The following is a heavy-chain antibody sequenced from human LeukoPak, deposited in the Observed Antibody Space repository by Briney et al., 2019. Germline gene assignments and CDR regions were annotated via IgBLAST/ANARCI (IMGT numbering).Heavy chain of an antibody. V-gene: IGHV3-30*18. CDR2: ISYDGSNK. CDR1: GFTFSSYG. J-gene: IGHJ4*02. Sequence: PGRSLRLSCAASGFTFSSYGMHWVRQAPGKGLEWVAVISYDGSNKYYADSVKGRFTISRDNSKNTLYLQMNSLRAEDTAVNYCAKDLEGLLNPSDYWGQGTLVTVSS. D-gene: IGHD1-1*01. CDR3: AKDLEGLLNPSDY.